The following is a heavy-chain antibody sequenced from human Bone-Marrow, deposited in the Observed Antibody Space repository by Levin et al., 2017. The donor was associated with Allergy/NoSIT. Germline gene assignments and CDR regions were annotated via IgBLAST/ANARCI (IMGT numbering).Heavy chain of an antibody. CDR2: IDPSDSYT. D-gene: IGHD3-22*01. J-gene: IGHJ3*02. Sequence: TGSGLSWVRKMPGKGLEWMGRIDPSDSYTNYSPSFQGHVTISADKSISTAYLQWSSLKASDTAMYYCATSYDSSGYSDAFDIWGQGTMVTVSS. CDR1: TGSG. V-gene: IGHV5-10-1*01. CDR3: ATSYDSSGYSDAFDI.